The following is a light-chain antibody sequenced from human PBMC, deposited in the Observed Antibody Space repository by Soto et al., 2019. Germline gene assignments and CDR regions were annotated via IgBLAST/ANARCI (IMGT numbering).Light chain of an antibody. CDR3: QQYGSLPWT. CDR1: QSVSANY. Sequence: EIVLTQSPGTLSLSPGEEATLSCRASQSVSANYLAWYQQKPGQAPRPLIYGASSRAIGIPDRFSGSGSGTDFTLTISRLEPEDFAAYYCQQYGSLPWTFGQGTKVEIK. V-gene: IGKV3-20*01. CDR2: GAS. J-gene: IGKJ1*01.